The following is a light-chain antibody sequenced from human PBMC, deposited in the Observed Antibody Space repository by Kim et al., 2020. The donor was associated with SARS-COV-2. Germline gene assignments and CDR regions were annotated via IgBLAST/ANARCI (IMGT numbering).Light chain of an antibody. CDR1: SLRSYY. J-gene: IGLJ1*01. Sequence: SSELTQDPAVSVALGQTVRITCQGDSLRSYYATWYQQKAGQAPIPVIYGKDNRPSGIPDRFSGPSPGNPASLTLPGAQAEDAAYYYFYPPDRNDNVVFG. CDR2: GKD. V-gene: IGLV3-19*01. CDR3: YPPDRNDNVV.